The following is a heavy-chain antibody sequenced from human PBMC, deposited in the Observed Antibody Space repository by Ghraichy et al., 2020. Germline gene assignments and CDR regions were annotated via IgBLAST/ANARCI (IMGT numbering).Heavy chain of an antibody. Sequence: ASVKVSCKASGYTFDSFFLHWVRQAPGQGLEWLGRVNPASGSKLYARKFQGRVAVTTDTSISTAYMELTGLTSDDTAVYFCARTGRGSAWFIDFWGQGTPVTVSS. D-gene: IGHD6-13*01. CDR1: GYTFDSFF. J-gene: IGHJ4*02. CDR2: VNPASGSK. V-gene: IGHV1-2*06. CDR3: ARTGRGSAWFIDF.